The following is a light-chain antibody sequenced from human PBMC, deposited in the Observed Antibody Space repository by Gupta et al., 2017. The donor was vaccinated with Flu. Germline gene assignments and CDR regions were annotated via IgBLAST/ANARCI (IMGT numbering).Light chain of an antibody. V-gene: IGKV3-11*01. CDR1: QSVSSY. CDR3: QQRSNWPGIT. J-gene: IGKJ5*01. CDR2: DAS. Sequence: ERATLTCRASQSVSSYLAWYQQKPGQAPRLLIYDASNRATGIPARFSGSGSGTDFTLTISSLEPEDFAVYYCQQRSNWPGITFGQGTRLEIK.